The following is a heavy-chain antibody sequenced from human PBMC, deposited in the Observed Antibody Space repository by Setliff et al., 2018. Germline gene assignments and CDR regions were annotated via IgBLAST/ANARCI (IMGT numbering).Heavy chain of an antibody. J-gene: IGHJ6*03. CDR1: GYTFTTYG. CDR3: ARSWGYYNFWSGYPHMRAYYYYYMDV. D-gene: IGHD3-3*01. CDR2: MNPNSGNT. V-gene: IGHV1-8*01. Sequence: ASVKVSCKASGYTFTTYGVAWVRQATGQGLEWMGWMNPNSGNTGYAQKFQGRVTMTRNTSISTAYMELSSLRSEDTAVYYCARSWGYYNFWSGYPHMRAYYYYYMDVWGKGTTVTVSS.